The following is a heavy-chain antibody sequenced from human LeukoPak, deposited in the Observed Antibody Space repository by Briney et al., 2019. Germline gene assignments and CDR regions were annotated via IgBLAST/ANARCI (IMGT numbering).Heavy chain of an antibody. J-gene: IGHJ6*03. CDR3: ARGALTDGYSSSWYYYYYYMDA. D-gene: IGHD6-13*01. V-gene: IGHV1-69*13. CDR1: GYTFTSYG. CDR2: IIPIFGTA. Sequence: SVKVSCKASGYTFTSYGISWVRQAPGQGLEWMGGIIPIFGTANYAQKFQGRVTITADESTSTAYMELSSLRSEDTAVYYCARGALTDGYSSSWYYYYYYMDAWGKGTTVTVSS.